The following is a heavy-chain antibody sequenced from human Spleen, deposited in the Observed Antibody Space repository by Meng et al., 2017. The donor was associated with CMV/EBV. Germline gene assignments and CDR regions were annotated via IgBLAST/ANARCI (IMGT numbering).Heavy chain of an antibody. Sequence: SETLSLTCTVFGYSITSGYSWGCIRQPPGKGLQWIGSIYHSGSTYYNPSLKGRVTISVDTSKNQFSLKLSSVTAADTAVYYCARGHAPLGSSWYYFDYWGQGTLVTVSS. CDR2: IYHSGST. CDR1: GYSITSGYS. CDR3: ARGHAPLGSSWYYFDY. D-gene: IGHD6-13*01. V-gene: IGHV4-38-2*02. J-gene: IGHJ4*02.